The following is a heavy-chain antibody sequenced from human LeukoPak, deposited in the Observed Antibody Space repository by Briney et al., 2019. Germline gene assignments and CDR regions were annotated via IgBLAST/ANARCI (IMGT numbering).Heavy chain of an antibody. CDR1: GVTFSSSW. J-gene: IGHJ5*02. D-gene: IGHD3-3*01. V-gene: IGHV3-7*01. Sequence: PGGSRRLSCAASGVTFSSSWMSRVRQAPGKGPEWVANIRQDGSQKYYLDSVKGRFTISRDNATKSMYLQMNRLRAEDTAVYYCAREARISIFGVVFDPWGQGTLVTVSS. CDR3: AREARISIFGVVFDP. CDR2: IRQDGSQK.